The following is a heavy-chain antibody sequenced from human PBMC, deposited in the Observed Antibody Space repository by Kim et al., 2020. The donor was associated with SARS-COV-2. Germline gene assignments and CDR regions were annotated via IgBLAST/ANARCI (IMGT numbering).Heavy chain of an antibody. D-gene: IGHD2-2*01. V-gene: IGHV1-69*01. CDR3: ARSSSSSYYYYGMDV. Sequence: QKFQGRVTITADESTSTAYMELSSLRSEDTAVYYCARSSSSSYYYYGMDVWGQGTTVTVSS. J-gene: IGHJ6*02.